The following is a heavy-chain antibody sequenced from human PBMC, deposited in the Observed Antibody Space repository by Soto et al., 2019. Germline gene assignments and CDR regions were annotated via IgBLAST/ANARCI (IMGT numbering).Heavy chain of an antibody. Sequence: PGGSLRLSCAASGFIVITNSMNLDRQAPGKGLEWVSAISGSGGSTYYADSVKGRFTISRDNSKNTLYLQMNSLRAEDTAVYYCAKGGPYYYYGMDVWGQGTTVTVSS. CDR3: AKGGPYYYYGMDV. J-gene: IGHJ6*02. CDR2: ISGSGGST. CDR1: GFIVITNS. V-gene: IGHV3-23*01.